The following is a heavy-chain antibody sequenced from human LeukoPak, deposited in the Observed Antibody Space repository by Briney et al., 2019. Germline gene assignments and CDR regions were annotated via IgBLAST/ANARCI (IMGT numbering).Heavy chain of an antibody. D-gene: IGHD3-10*01. CDR2: IYHSGST. CDR1: GGSISSGGYY. V-gene: IGHV4-30-2*01. Sequence: SETLSLTCTVSGGSISSGGYYWSWIRQPPGKGLEWIGYIYHSGSTYYNPSLKSRVTISVDRSKNQFSLKLSSVTAADTAVYYCARSASMVRGIPVDYWGQGTLVTVSS. J-gene: IGHJ4*02. CDR3: ARSASMVRGIPVDY.